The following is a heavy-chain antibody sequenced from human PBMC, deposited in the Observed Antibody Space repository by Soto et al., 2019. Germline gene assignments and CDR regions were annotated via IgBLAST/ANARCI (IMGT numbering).Heavy chain of an antibody. Sequence: SVKLSCKDSGGTFSSYHITSVRQASGRARATMGGIIPIFGTANYAQKFQGRVTITADESTSTAYMELSSLRSEDTAVYYCARSEGPSEGLYYGVTTYFDYWGQGTLVTVSS. D-gene: IGHD4-17*01. CDR3: ARSEGPSEGLYYGVTTYFDY. J-gene: IGHJ4*02. CDR2: IIPIFGTA. CDR1: GGTFSSYH. V-gene: IGHV1-69*13.